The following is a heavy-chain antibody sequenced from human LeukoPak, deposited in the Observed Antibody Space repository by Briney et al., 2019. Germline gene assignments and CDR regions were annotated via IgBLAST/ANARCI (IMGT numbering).Heavy chain of an antibody. CDR1: GGSISSYY. CDR3: ARFTVVLTSASQHAFDI. D-gene: IGHD4-23*01. CDR2: IYYSGST. V-gene: IGHV4-59*08. J-gene: IGHJ3*02. Sequence: SETLSLTCTVSGGSISSYYWSWIRQPPGKGLEWIGYIYYSGSTNYNPSLKSRVTISVDTSKNQFSLKLSSVTAADTAVYYCARFTVVLTSASQHAFDIWGQGTMVTVSS.